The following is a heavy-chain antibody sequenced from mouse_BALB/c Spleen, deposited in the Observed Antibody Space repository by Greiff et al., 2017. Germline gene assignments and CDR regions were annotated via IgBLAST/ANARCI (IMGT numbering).Heavy chain of an antibody. CDR1: GFSLTSYG. D-gene: IGHD2-10*02. CDR3: ARYGNYAY. J-gene: IGHJ3*01. Sequence: QVQLKESGPGLVAPSQSLSITCTVSGFSLTSYGVHWVRQPPGKGLEWLGVIWAGGSTNYNSALMSRLSISKDNSKSQVFLKMNSLQANDTAIYYCARYGNYAYWGQGTLVTVSA. CDR2: IWAGGST. V-gene: IGHV2-9*02.